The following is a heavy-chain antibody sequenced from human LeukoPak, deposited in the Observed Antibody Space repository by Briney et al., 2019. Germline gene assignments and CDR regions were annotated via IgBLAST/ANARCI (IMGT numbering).Heavy chain of an antibody. Sequence: GGSLRLSCAASGFTFSNAWMNWVRQAPGKGLEWVGRIKSKTDGGTTDYAAPVKGRFTISSDKSKNTLYLQMNSLKTEDTAVYYCSTTYYYDSSEGYWGQGTLVTVSS. CDR3: STTYYYDSSEGY. CDR2: IKSKTDGGTT. CDR1: GFTFSNAW. J-gene: IGHJ4*02. V-gene: IGHV3-15*07. D-gene: IGHD3-22*01.